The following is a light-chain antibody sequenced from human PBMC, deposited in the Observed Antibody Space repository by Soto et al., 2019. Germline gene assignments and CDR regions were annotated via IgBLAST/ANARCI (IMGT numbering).Light chain of an antibody. J-gene: IGLJ2*01. CDR2: EVT. Sequence: QSVLTQPPSASGSPGQSVTISCTGTSSDVGGYNYVSWYRRHPGKAPKLMIYEVTERPSGVPDRFSGSKSGNTASLTVSGLQAEDEADYYCSSFAGSNIVLFGGGTKLTVL. CDR1: SSDVGGYNY. CDR3: SSFAGSNIVL. V-gene: IGLV2-8*01.